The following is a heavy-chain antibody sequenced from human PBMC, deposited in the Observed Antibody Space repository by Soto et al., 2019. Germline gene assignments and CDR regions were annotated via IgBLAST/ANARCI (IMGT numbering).Heavy chain of an antibody. Sequence: TLSLTCAVSGGSISSGGYSWSWIRHPPGKGQEWIGNIYHGSTYYNPSLKSRVTISVDTSKNQFSLKLSSVTAADTAVYYCARHFSVDYFDYWGQGALVTVSS. CDR2: IYHGST. V-gene: IGHV4-30-2*03. J-gene: IGHJ4*02. CDR3: ARHFSVDYFDY. CDR1: GGSISSGGYS.